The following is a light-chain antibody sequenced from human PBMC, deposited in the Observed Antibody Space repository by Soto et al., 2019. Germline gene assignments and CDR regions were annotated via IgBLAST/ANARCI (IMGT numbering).Light chain of an antibody. CDR1: QSISSY. V-gene: IGKV1-39*01. J-gene: IGKJ3*01. CDR2: AAS. CDR3: QQSYSTPLT. Sequence: DIPITQSPSSLSASVGDRVTITCRASQSISSYLNWYQQKPVKAPKLLIYAASSLQSGVPSRFSGSGSGTDFTLTISSLQPEDFATYYCQQSYSTPLTFGPGTKVDIK.